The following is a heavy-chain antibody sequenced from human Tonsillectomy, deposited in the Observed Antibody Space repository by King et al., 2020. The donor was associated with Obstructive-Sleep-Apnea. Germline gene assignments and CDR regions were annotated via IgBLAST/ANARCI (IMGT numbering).Heavy chain of an antibody. CDR3: ARVAHMGSLNAFDI. CDR2: IIWNGGKT. J-gene: IGHJ3*02. Sequence: VQLVESGGGVLRPGGSLRLSCAASGFTFDDYGMTWVRQAPGKGLEGVSGIIWNGGKTDYADSVKGRFTISRDNAKNSLYLQMNSLRAEDTALYHCARVAHMGSLNAFDIWGQGTMVTVSS. D-gene: IGHD2-21*01. V-gene: IGHV3-20*01. CDR1: GFTFDDYG.